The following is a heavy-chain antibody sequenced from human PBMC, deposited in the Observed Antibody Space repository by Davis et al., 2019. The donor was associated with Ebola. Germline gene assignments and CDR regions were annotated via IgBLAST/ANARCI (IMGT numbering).Heavy chain of an antibody. J-gene: IGHJ4*02. CDR2: MNPNSGNR. V-gene: IGHV1-8*01. CDR1: GYTFTSYD. D-gene: IGHD3-22*01. CDR3: ARGPYSGYG. Sequence: ASVKVSCTASGYTFTSYDINWVRQAPGQGLEWMGWMNPNSGNRGYAQKFQGRVTMTRNTTISTAYMELRSLRYEDTAVYYCARGPYSGYGWGQGTLVTVSS.